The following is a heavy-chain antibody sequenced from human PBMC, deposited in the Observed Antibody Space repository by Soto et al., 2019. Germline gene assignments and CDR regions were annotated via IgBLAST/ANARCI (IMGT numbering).Heavy chain of an antibody. Sequence: HGESLKISCKGSGYSFTSYWIGWVRQMPGKGLEWMGIIYPGDSDTRYSPSFQGQVTISADKSISTAYLQWSSLKASDTAMYYCAILGYCSGGSCYYYYGMDVWGQGTTVTVSS. D-gene: IGHD2-15*01. CDR1: GYSFTSYW. CDR3: AILGYCSGGSCYYYYGMDV. J-gene: IGHJ6*02. CDR2: IYPGDSDT. V-gene: IGHV5-51*01.